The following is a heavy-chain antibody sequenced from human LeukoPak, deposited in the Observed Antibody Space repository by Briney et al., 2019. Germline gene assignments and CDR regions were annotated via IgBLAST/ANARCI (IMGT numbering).Heavy chain of an antibody. CDR3: ARGHYYYYMDV. V-gene: IGHV4-59*01. Sequence: YWSWIRQPPGKGLEWIGYIYSSGSTNYNPSLKSRVTMSVDTSKNQFSLKLSSVTAADTAVYYCARGHYYYYMDVWGKGTTVTVSS. CDR2: IYSSGST. CDR1: Y. J-gene: IGHJ6*03.